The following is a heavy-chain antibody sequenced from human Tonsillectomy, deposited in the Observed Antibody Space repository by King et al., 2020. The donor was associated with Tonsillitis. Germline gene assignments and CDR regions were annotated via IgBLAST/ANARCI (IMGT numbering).Heavy chain of an antibody. J-gene: IGHJ4*02. Sequence: VQLVESGGGLVKPGGSLRLSCAASGFTFSSYSMNWVRQAPGKGLEWVSSISSSSSYIYYADSVKGRFTISRDNAKNSLYLKMNSLRAEDTAVYYCAGHRPDIVVVPAHWGQGTLVTVSS. D-gene: IGHD2-2*01. V-gene: IGHV3-21*01. CDR1: GFTFSSYS. CDR3: AGHRPDIVVVPAH. CDR2: ISSSSSYI.